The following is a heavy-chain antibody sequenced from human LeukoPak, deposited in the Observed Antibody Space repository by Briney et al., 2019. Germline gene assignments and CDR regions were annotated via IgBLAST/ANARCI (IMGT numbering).Heavy chain of an antibody. CDR3: AKFGYDILTEFDY. Sequence: GGSLRLSCAASGFTFSSYWMSWVRQAPGKGLEWVANIKQDGSEKYYVDSVKGRFTISRDNAKNSLYLQMNSLRAEDTAVYYCAKFGYDILTEFDYWGQGTLVTVSS. CDR2: IKQDGSEK. J-gene: IGHJ4*02. CDR1: GFTFSSYW. V-gene: IGHV3-7*03. D-gene: IGHD3-9*01.